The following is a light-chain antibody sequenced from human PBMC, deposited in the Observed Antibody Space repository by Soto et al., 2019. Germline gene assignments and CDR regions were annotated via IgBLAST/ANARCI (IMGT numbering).Light chain of an antibody. V-gene: IGLV2-11*01. CDR2: DVS. J-gene: IGLJ1*01. CDR1: SSDVGGYNY. CDR3: CSYAGNYV. Sequence: QSALTQPRSVSESPGQSVTISCTGTSSDVGGYNYVSWYQQHPGKAPKLMIYDVSKRPSGVPDRFSGSKSGNTASLTVSGLQAEEEADYYCCSYAGNYVFGTGTKVTVL.